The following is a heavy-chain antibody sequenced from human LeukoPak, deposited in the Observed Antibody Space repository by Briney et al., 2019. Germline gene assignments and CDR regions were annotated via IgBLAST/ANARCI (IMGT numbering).Heavy chain of an antibody. CDR1: GGSFSGYY. CDR2: INHSGST. CDR3: ASAPRFGYSYAV. V-gene: IGHV4-34*01. J-gene: IGHJ4*02. Sequence: SETLSLTCAVYGGSFSGYYWSWIRQPPGKGLEWIGEINHSGSTNYNPSLKSRVTISVDTSKNQFSLKLSSVTAADTAVYYCASAPRFGYSYAVWGQGTLVTVSS. D-gene: IGHD5-18*01.